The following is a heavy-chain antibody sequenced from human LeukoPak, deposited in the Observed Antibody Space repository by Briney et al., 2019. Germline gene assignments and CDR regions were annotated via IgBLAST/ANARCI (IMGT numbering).Heavy chain of an antibody. CDR1: GFTFGDYA. J-gene: IGHJ4*02. CDR2: IRSKAYGGTT. D-gene: IGHD6-13*01. CDR3: TRELYSSSWYGFGDC. Sequence: PGRSLRLSCTASGFTFGDYAMSWFRQAPGKGLEWGGFIRSKAYGGTTEYAASVKGRFTISRDDSKSIAYMQMNSLKPEDTAVYYCTRELYSSSWYGFGDCWGQGTLVTVSS. V-gene: IGHV3-49*03.